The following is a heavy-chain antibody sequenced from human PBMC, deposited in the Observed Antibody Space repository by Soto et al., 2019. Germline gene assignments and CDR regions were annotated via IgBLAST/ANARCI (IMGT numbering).Heavy chain of an antibody. D-gene: IGHD3-10*01. CDR3: AMEGSGPGWT. CDR2: TRNKPNSYTT. V-gene: IGHV3-72*01. J-gene: IGHJ5*02. CDR1: GFTFSDHY. Sequence: LRLSCAASGFTFSDHYMDWVRQAPGKGLEWVGRTRNKPNSYTTEYAASVRGRFTISSDDSKNSLYLQMNSLKTEDTAVYYCAMEGSGPGWTWGQGTLVTVSS.